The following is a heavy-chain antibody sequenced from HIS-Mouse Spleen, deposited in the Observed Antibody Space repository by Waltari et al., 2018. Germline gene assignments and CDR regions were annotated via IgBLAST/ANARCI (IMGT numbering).Heavy chain of an antibody. CDR2: IYHSGST. CDR3: ARDRVAAGYYFDY. CDR1: GYSISSGYY. V-gene: IGHV4-38-2*02. D-gene: IGHD6-13*01. J-gene: IGHJ4*02. Sequence: QVQLQESGPGLVKPSETLSLTCTVSGYSISSGYYWGWIRQPPGKGPEWIGSIYHSGSTYYNPSLKSRVTISVDTSKNQFSLKLSSVTAADTAVYYCARDRVAAGYYFDYWGQGTLVTVSS.